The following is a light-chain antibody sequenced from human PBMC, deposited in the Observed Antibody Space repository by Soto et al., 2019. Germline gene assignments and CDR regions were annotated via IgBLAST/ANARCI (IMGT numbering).Light chain of an antibody. CDR2: DVI. CDR1: SSDDGGYNF. V-gene: IGLV2-14*03. J-gene: IGLJ2*01. Sequence: QSVLTQPASVSGSPGQSITISCTGTSSDDGGYNFVSWYQHHPDKAPKLMIYDVISRPSGVSSRFSGSKSGNTASLTISGLQAEDEADYYCSSYSSSSTPVVFGGGTQPTVL. CDR3: SSYSSSSTPVV.